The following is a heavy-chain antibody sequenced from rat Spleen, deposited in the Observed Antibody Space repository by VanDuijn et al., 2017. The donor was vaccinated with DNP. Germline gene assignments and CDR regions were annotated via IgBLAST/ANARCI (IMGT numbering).Heavy chain of an antibody. CDR3: ARHLGYYVYTSYFDY. D-gene: IGHD1-9*01. CDR1: GFTFSNYG. V-gene: IGHV5-29*01. J-gene: IGHJ2*01. CDR2: ISYDGSRT. Sequence: EVQLVESGGGLVQPGRSMKLSCVASGFTFSNYGMAWVRQAPTKGLAWVATISYDGSRTYYRDSVTGRFTISRDNAKSTLYLQMDSLRSEDTATYYCARHLGYYVYTSYFDYWGQGVMVTVSS.